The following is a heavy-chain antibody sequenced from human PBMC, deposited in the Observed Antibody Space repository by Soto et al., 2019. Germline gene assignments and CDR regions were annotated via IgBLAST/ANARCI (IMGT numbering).Heavy chain of an antibody. CDR3: AKDRPSGSRPYYCGMEV. CDR2: ISYDGSNK. CDR1: GFTFSSYG. Sequence: QVQLVESGGGVVQPGRSLRLSCAASGFTFSSYGMHWVRQAPGKGLEWVAVISYDGSNKYYADSVKGRFTISRDNSKNTLYLQMKSLRAEDRAVYYCAKDRPSGSRPYYCGMEVWGQGTTVTVSS. V-gene: IGHV3-30*18. D-gene: IGHD1-26*01. J-gene: IGHJ6*02.